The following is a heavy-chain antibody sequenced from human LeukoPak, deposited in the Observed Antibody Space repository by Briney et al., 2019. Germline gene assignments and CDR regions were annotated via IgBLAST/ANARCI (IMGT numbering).Heavy chain of an antibody. CDR1: GFTVSSIY. CDR3: ARVGGDSWSGYYI. J-gene: IGHJ4*02. D-gene: IGHD3-3*01. CDR2: IYVGGST. V-gene: IGHV3-66*01. Sequence: PGGSLRLSCAASGFTVSSIYMTWVRQAPGKGLEWVSVIYVGGSTYYADSVKGRFTISRDNSKNTLYLQMNSLRAEDTAVCYCARVGGDSWSGYYIWGQGTLVTVSS.